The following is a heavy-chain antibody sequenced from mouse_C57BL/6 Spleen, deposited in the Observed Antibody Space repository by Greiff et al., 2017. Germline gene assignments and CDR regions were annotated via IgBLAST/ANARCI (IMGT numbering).Heavy chain of an antibody. J-gene: IGHJ3*01. V-gene: IGHV3-1*01. CDR1: VYSITSGYD. CDR3: AREGFYYGNPGFAY. CDR2: ISYSGST. D-gene: IGHD2-1*01. Sequence: EVKLMESGPGMVKPSQSLSLTCPVTVYSITSGYDWHWIRHFPGNKLEWMGYISYSGSTNYNPSLKSRISITHDTSKNHFFLKLNSVTTEDTATDYCAREGFYYGNPGFAYWGQGTLVTVSA.